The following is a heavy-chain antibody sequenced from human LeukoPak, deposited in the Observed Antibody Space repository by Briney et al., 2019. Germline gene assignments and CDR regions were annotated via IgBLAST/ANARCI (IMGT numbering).Heavy chain of an antibody. CDR1: DFTFSDSA. CDR3: TRLRSDTTGGYYYFMDV. Sequence: GGSPRLSCAASDFTFSDSAIHWVRQAPGKGLEWVGRIRSKANGYATSYGASAKGRLTISRDDSKNTADLQMNDLRTEDTAVYYCTRLRSDTTGGYYYFMDVWGKGTTVIVSS. CDR2: IRSKANGYAT. J-gene: IGHJ6*03. D-gene: IGHD1-1*01. V-gene: IGHV3-73*01.